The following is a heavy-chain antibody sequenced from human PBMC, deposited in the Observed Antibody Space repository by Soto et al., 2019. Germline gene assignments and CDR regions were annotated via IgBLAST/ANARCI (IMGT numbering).Heavy chain of an antibody. J-gene: IGHJ6*02. Sequence: SVKVSCKASGGTFSSYAISWVRQAPGQGLEWMGGIIPIFGTANYAQKFQGRVTITADESTSTAYMELSSLRSEDTAVYYCARGLCYYDSSGYYGMDVWGQGTTVTVSS. V-gene: IGHV1-69*13. CDR1: GGTFSSYA. CDR2: IIPIFGTA. D-gene: IGHD3-22*01. CDR3: ARGLCYYDSSGYYGMDV.